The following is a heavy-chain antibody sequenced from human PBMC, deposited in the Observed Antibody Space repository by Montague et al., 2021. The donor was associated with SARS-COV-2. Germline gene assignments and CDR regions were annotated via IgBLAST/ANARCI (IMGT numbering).Heavy chain of an antibody. CDR2: ISDSGST. J-gene: IGHJ6*04. V-gene: IGHV4-59*01. CDR1: GTSITDYY. Sequence: SETLSLTCSVSGTSITDYYWNWIRQPPGKGLEWIGYISDSGSTNYSPSLKSRVTMSVDTSKNQMSLKLTSVTAADTAVYYCARGCLSYFGAGSHCYGMDVWGKGTTVTVSS. D-gene: IGHD3-10*01. CDR3: ARGCLSYFGAGSHCYGMDV.